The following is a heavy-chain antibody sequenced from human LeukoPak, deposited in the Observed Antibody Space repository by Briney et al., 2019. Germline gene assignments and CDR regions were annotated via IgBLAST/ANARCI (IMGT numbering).Heavy chain of an antibody. CDR1: GYTFSIYG. V-gene: IGHV1-18*01. CDR2: ISADNGNT. D-gene: IGHD4-17*01. J-gene: IGHJ4*02. Sequence: ASVKVSCKASGYTFSIYGITWVRQAPGQGLEWMGFISADNGNTNYAQKFQGRVTMTTDTSTSTAYMELRGLRADDTAVYYCARCGATVTMFFDYWGQGTLVTVSS. CDR3: ARCGATVTMFFDY.